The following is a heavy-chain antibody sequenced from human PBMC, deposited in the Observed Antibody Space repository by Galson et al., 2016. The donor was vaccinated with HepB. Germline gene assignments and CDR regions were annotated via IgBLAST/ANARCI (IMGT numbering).Heavy chain of an antibody. CDR2: ISGFGGST. CDR3: ARSDGGYESSLGY. V-gene: IGHV3-23*01. D-gene: IGHD3-16*01. J-gene: IGHJ4*02. CDR1: GFTLSNYA. Sequence: SLRLSCAASGFTLSNYAMNWVRQAPGEGLEWVSAISGFGGSTYYSDSVKGRFTISRDSSNNTLYLQMNSLRVEDTAVYYCARSDGGYESSLGYWGQGTLVTVSS.